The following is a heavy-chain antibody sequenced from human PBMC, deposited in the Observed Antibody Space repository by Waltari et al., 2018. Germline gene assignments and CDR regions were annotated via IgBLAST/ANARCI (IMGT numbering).Heavy chain of an antibody. J-gene: IGHJ5*02. V-gene: IGHV4-61*02. Sequence: QVHLQQSGPGLVKPSQTLSLTCTVSGDSFTSRTYYWSWIRQPAGKGLEWIGRIHISGSTNYNPSLKSRVTMSVDTSKNQFSLKLTSVTAADTAVYYCARRVGDAFVWFDPWGPGTLVTVSS. CDR2: IHISGST. D-gene: IGHD1-26*01. CDR1: GDSFTSRTYY. CDR3: ARRVGDAFVWFDP.